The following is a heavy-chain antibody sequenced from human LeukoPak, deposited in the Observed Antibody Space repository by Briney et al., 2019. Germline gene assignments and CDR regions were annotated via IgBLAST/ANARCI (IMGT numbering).Heavy chain of an antibody. V-gene: IGHV1-69*05. J-gene: IGHJ6*03. CDR2: IIPIFGTA. D-gene: IGHD5-12*01. Sequence: ASVKVSCKASGGTFSSYAISWVRQAPGQGLEWMGGIIPIFGTANYAQKFQGRVTITTDESTSTAYMELSSLRSEDTAVYYCATRAYSGYPSYYYYYMDVWGKGTTVTVSS. CDR1: GGTFSSYA. CDR3: ATRAYSGYPSYYYYYMDV.